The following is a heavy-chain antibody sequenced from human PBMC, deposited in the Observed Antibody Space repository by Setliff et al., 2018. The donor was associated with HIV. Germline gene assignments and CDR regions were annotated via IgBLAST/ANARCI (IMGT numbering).Heavy chain of an antibody. CDR1: GGSTNSHS. V-gene: IGHV4-59*08. CDR3: ARRKSFALSPFDS. CDR2: IFHSGST. J-gene: IGHJ4*02. Sequence: SETLSLTCTFSGGSTNSHSWTWIRRPPGKGLEYIGDIFHSGSTNYDYSLRSRVTISIDTSRNIFSLRLTSVTAADTAIYYCARRKSFALSPFDSWGQGALVTVSS. D-gene: IGHD3-16*01.